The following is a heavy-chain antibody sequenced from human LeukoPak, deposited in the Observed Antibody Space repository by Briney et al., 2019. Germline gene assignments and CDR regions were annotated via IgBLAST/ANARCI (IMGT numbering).Heavy chain of an antibody. CDR1: GYTFTSYS. J-gene: IGHJ4*02. CDR2: ISAYNGNT. CDR3: ARGDIVVVPAAMGGDY. V-gene: IGHV1-18*01. D-gene: IGHD2-2*01. Sequence: ASVKVSCKASGYTFTSYSISWVRQAPGQGLEWMGWISAYNGNTNYAQKLQGRVTMTTDTSTSTAYMELRSLRSDDTAVYYCARGDIVVVPAAMGGDYWGQGTLVTVSS.